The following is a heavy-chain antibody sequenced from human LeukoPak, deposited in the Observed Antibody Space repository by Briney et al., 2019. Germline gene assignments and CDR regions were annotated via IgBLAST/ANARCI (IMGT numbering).Heavy chain of an antibody. Sequence: GGALKISFKGSGYGVTSYWIGWVRPMPGKGLEWMGIIYPGDSDTRYSPSFQGQVTISADKSISTAYLQWSSLKASDTAMYYCARASQLLGYCSGGSCYDHPDYWGQGTLVTVSS. J-gene: IGHJ4*02. CDR1: GYGVTSYW. CDR3: ARASQLLGYCSGGSCYDHPDY. CDR2: IYPGDSDT. D-gene: IGHD2-15*01. V-gene: IGHV5-51*03.